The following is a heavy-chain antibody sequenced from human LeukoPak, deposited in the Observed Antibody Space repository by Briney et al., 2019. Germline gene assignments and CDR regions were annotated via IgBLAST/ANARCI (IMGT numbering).Heavy chain of an antibody. Sequence: PGGSLRLSCAASGFTFRSYWMSWVRQAPGKGLEWVANIKPDGSEKYYVDSVKGRFTTSRDNAKNSLYLQMNSLRAEDTAVYYCARDRSRFGYWGQGTLVTVSS. CDR1: GFTFRSYW. CDR3: ARDRSRFGY. V-gene: IGHV3-7*01. J-gene: IGHJ4*02. D-gene: IGHD6-6*01. CDR2: IKPDGSEK.